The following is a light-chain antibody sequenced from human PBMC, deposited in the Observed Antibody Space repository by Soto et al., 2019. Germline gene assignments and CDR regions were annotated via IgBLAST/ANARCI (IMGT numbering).Light chain of an antibody. Sequence: EIVLTQSPGTLSLSPGERATLSCRASQSVSSNYLAWFQQKPGQAPRLLIYGASGRATGIPDRFGGSGSGTDFTLTISRLEPEDFAVYYCQQYENSPWTFGQGTKVDIK. J-gene: IGKJ1*01. V-gene: IGKV3-20*01. CDR3: QQYENSPWT. CDR2: GAS. CDR1: QSVSSNY.